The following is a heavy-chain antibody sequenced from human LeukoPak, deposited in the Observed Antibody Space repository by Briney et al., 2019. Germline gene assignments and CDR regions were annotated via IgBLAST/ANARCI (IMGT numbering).Heavy chain of an antibody. D-gene: IGHD3-9*01. V-gene: IGHV3-64D*06. CDR3: VKDENILAGYPSLRID. J-gene: IGHJ4*02. Sequence: PGGSLRFFCSASGFTFSRYDTHWVRQAPGKGLEYVSAISSNGGSTYYADSVKGRFTISRDNSKNTLYLQMSSLRAEDTAVYYCVKDENILAGYPSLRIDWGQGTLVTVSS. CDR1: GFTFSRYD. CDR2: ISSNGGST.